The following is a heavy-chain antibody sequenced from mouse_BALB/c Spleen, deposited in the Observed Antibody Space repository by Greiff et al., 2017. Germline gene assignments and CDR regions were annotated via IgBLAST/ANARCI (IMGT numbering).Heavy chain of an antibody. D-gene: IGHD2-3*01. CDR3: ARRDYDGYYWNAMDY. CDR1: GYTFTSYW. J-gene: IGHJ4*01. CDR2: INPSNGRT. V-gene: IGHV1S81*02. Sequence: QVQLQQSGAELVKPGASVKLSCKASGYTFTSYWMHWVKQRPGQGLEWIGEINPSNGRTNYNEKFKSKATLTVDKSSSTAYMQLSSLTSEDSAVYYCARRDYDGYYWNAMDYWGQGTSVTVSS.